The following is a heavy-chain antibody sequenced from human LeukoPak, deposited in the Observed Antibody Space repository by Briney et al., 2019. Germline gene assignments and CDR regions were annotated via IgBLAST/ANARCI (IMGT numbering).Heavy chain of an antibody. CDR3: ARGGGDFWSAYYSGYYFDY. Sequence: PGGSLRLSCAVSGFTFTNYWMSWVRQAPGKGLEWVANIKQDGSEKYHVDSVKGRFTISRDNAKSSLYLQMNSLRAEDTAVYYCARGGGDFWSAYYSGYYFDYWGQGTLVTVSS. CDR2: IKQDGSEK. V-gene: IGHV3-7*01. D-gene: IGHD3-3*01. CDR1: GFTFTNYW. J-gene: IGHJ4*02.